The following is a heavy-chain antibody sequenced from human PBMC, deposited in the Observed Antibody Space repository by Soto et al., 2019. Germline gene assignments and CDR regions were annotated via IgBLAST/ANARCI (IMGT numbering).Heavy chain of an antibody. V-gene: IGHV3-23*01. CDR2: ISGSGGST. CDR1: GFTFSSYA. Sequence: GGSLRLSCAASGFTFSSYAMIWVRQAPGKGLEWVSAISGSGGSTYYADSVKGRFTISRGNSKDTLYLQMNSLRAEDTAVYYCAKGRYDFWSGYPYFDYWGQGTLVTVS. J-gene: IGHJ4*02. D-gene: IGHD3-3*01. CDR3: AKGRYDFWSGYPYFDY.